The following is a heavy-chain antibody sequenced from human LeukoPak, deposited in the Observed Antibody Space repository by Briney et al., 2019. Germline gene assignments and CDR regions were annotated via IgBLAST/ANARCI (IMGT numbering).Heavy chain of an antibody. CDR2: ISGFGGST. J-gene: IGHJ4*02. V-gene: IGHV3-23*01. Sequence: QTGGSLRLCCTASGFTFSSYGMTWVRRAPGKGLEWVSTISGFGGSTYYADSVKGRFTISRDNSENTLYLQMNSLRPEDTAVYYCPKTERFGARFNYFDYWGQGTLVTVSS. CDR3: PKTERFGARFNYFDY. CDR1: GFTFSSYG. D-gene: IGHD3-10*01.